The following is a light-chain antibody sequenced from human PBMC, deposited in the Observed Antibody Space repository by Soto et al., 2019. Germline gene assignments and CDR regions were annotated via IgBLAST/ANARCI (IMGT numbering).Light chain of an antibody. CDR2: EVT. CDR3: SSFAGTNSFV. Sequence: QSVLTQPPSVSAAPGQKVTISCSGSSPNIGNNYVSWYQQRPGKAPKLIIYEVTRRPSGVPDRIFGSKSYTTASLTVSGLQAEDEADYYCSSFAGTNSFVFGTGTKLTVL. J-gene: IGLJ1*01. V-gene: IGLV2-8*01. CDR1: SPNIGNNY.